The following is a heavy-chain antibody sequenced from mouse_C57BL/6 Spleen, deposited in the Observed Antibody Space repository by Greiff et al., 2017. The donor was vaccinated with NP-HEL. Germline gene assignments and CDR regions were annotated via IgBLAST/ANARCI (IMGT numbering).Heavy chain of an antibody. Sequence: EVQGVESGPELVKPGASVKMSCKASGYTFPDYNMHWVKQSHGKSLEWIGYINPNNGGTSYNQKFKGKATLTVNKSSSTAYMELRSLTSEDSAVYYCARRGRGPSEHFDYWGQGTTLTVSS. CDR3: ARRGRGPSEHFDY. J-gene: IGHJ2*01. D-gene: IGHD3-1*01. CDR1: GYTFPDYN. V-gene: IGHV1-22*01. CDR2: INPNNGGT.